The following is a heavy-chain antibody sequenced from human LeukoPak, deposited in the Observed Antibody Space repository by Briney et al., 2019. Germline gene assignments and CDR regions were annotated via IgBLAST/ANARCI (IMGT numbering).Heavy chain of an antibody. J-gene: IGHJ6*02. Sequence: PSETLSLTCSVSGGSISGYFWSWIRQSPGKGLEWVAYIHYTGTTNYNPSLNSRVTISVDTSKNQFSLWLNSLTAADTAVYYCARHNRVTVTASSYTYPMDVWGQGTTVSVSS. CDR2: IHYTGTT. CDR1: GGSISGYF. CDR3: ARHNRVTVTASSYTYPMDV. V-gene: IGHV4-59*08. D-gene: IGHD4-11*01.